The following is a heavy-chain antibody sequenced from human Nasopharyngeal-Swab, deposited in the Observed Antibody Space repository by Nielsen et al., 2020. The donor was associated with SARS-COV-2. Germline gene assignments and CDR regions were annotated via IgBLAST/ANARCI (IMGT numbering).Heavy chain of an antibody. D-gene: IGHD1-26*01. V-gene: IGHV5-10-1*04. CDR2: IDPSDSYT. CDR3: ARLWELDAFDI. J-gene: IGHJ3*02. Sequence: VRQMPGKGLEWMGRIDPSDSYTNYSPSFQGQVTISADKSISTAYLQWSSLKASDTAMYYCARLWELDAFDIWGQGTMVTVSS.